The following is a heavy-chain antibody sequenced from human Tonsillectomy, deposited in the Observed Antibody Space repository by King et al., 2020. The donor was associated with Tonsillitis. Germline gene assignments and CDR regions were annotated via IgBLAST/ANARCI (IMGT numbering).Heavy chain of an antibody. V-gene: IGHV3-49*04. CDR3: TGCREDSGSGLGYYSYYMDV. CDR2: IRSKAYGWTT. CDR1: GFTFGDYP. Sequence: EVQLVESGGGLVQPGRSLRLSCTASGFTFGDYPMSWVRQAPGKGLEWVGFIRSKAYGWTTEYAASVKGRFTISRDDSKSIAYLQMNSLNTEDTAVYYLTGCREDSGSGLGYYSYYMDVWGKGTTVTVSS. J-gene: IGHJ6*03. D-gene: IGHD3-10*01.